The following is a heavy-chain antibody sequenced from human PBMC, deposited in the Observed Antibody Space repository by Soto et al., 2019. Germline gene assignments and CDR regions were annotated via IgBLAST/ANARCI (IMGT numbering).Heavy chain of an antibody. CDR2: IIPIFGTA. D-gene: IGHD6-6*01. CDR1: GGTFSSYA. J-gene: IGHJ4*02. Sequence: SVKVSCKASGGTFSSYAISWVRQAPGQGLEWMGGIIPIFGTANYAQKFQGRVTITADESTSTAYMELSSLRSEDTAVYYCARGGIAARLINYYFDYWGQGTLVTVSS. V-gene: IGHV1-69*13. CDR3: ARGGIAARLINYYFDY.